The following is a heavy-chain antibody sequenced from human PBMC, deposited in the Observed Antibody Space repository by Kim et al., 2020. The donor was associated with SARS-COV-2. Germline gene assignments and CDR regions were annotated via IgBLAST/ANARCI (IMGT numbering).Heavy chain of an antibody. V-gene: IGHV4-59*08. D-gene: IGHD6-13*01. J-gene: IGHJ4*02. CDR2: IDYTGST. CDR3: ARRAGQLGTPFDY. Sequence: SETLSLTCIISGGSNNSYYWSWIRQSPGKGLEWIGYIDYTGSTKYNPSLESRVTMSVDTSKNQFSLELTSVTATDTAVYFCARRAGQLGTPFDYWGQGTLVTVSS. CDR1: GGSNNSYY.